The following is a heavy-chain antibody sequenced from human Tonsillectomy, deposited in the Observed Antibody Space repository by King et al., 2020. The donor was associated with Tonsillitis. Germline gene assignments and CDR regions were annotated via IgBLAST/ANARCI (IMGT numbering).Heavy chain of an antibody. CDR3: ERDYCTNGVCSWFDP. CDR2: INPNSGGT. Sequence: QLVQSGAEVKKPGASVKVSCKASGYTFSGYYMHWVRQAPGQGLEWMGWINPNSGGTNYAQKFQGRFTLTRDTSISTAYMELSRLRSDDTAVYYCERDYCTNGVCSWFDPWGQGTLVTVSS. D-gene: IGHD2-8*01. J-gene: IGHJ5*02. V-gene: IGHV1-2*02. CDR1: GYTFSGYY.